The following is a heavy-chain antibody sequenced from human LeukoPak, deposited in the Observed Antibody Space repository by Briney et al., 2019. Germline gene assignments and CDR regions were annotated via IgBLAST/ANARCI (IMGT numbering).Heavy chain of an antibody. CDR2: ISYDGSNK. J-gene: IGHJ4*02. CDR3: AKYLGYGYYDILTGPFGPVFDY. V-gene: IGHV3-30*04. CDR1: GFTFSSYA. Sequence: GGSLRLSCAASGFTFSSYAMHWVRQAPGKGLGWVAVISYDGSNKYYADSVKGRFTISRDNYKSTLYLQMNSLRAEDTAVYYCAKYLGYGYYDILTGPFGPVFDYWGQGTLVTVSS. D-gene: IGHD3-9*01.